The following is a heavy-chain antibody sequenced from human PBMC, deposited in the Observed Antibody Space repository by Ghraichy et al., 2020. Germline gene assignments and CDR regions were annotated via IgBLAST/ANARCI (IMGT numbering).Heavy chain of an antibody. Sequence: GESLNISCAASGFTFNNAWMSWVRQAPGKGLEWVGHIKSKIDGGTTDYAAPVKERFTVSTDDSKNTVYLQMNSLRTEDTAVYYCTREPHRGRGALDIWGQGTMVTVSS. D-gene: IGHD1-26*01. V-gene: IGHV3-15*01. CDR2: IKSKIDGGTT. CDR3: TREPHRGRGALDI. J-gene: IGHJ3*02. CDR1: GFTFNNAW.